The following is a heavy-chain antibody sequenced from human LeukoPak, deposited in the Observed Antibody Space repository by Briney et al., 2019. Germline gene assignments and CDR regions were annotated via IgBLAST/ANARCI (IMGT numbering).Heavy chain of an antibody. CDR3: ARHLRGSHFDY. D-gene: IGHD5-24*01. V-gene: IGHV4-59*08. CDR2: INYSGSA. Sequence: KPSETLSLTCTVSGGSISSYYWSWIRQPPGKGLEWIGYINYSGSANYNPSLRSRVTISVDTSKNQFSLKLSSVTAADTAYYYCARHLRGSHFDYWGQGTLVTVSS. CDR1: GGSISSYY. J-gene: IGHJ4*02.